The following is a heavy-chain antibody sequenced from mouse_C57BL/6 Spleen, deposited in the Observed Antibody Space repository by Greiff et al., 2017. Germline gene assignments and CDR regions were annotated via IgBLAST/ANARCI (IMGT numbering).Heavy chain of an antibody. J-gene: IGHJ4*01. CDR1: GYTFTSYW. CDR2: IDPSDSYT. V-gene: IGHV1-69*01. Sequence: QVQLQQPGAELVMPGASVKLSCKASGYTFTSYWMHWVKQRPGQGLEWIGEIDPSDSYTNYNQKFKGKSTLTVDKSSSTAYMQLSSLTSEDSAVYDCERKGATVVGESMDYWGQGTSVTVSS. CDR3: ERKGATVVGESMDY. D-gene: IGHD1-1*01.